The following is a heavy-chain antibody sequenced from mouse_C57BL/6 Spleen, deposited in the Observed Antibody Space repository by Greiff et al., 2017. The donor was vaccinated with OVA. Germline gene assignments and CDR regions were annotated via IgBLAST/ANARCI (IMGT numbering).Heavy chain of an antibody. CDR3: AYSNYAYAMDY. CDR1: GYTFTSYW. D-gene: IGHD2-5*01. Sequence: VQLQQPGAELVKPGASVKLSCKASGYTFTSYWMHWVKQRPGQGLEWIGMIHPNSGSTKYNEKFKSKGKMTEDKYTSTAYRQLSRLTSEDSAVYYCAYSNYAYAMDYWGQGTSVTVSS. CDR2: IHPNSGST. V-gene: IGHV1-64*01. J-gene: IGHJ4*01.